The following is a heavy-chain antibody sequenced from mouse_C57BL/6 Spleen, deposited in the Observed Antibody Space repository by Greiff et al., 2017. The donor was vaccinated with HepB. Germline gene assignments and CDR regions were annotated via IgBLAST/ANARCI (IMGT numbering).Heavy chain of an antibody. J-gene: IGHJ1*03. D-gene: IGHD4-1*01. Sequence: EVQLQQSGPELVKPGASVKIPCKASGYTFTDYNMDWVKQSHGKSLEWIGDINSNNGGTIYNQKFKGKATLTVDKSSSTAYMELRSLTSEAAAVYYCARPGKETPRGYFGVWGTGTTVTVSS. CDR1: GYTFTDYN. V-gene: IGHV1-18*01. CDR2: INSNNGGT. CDR3: ARPGKETPRGYFGV.